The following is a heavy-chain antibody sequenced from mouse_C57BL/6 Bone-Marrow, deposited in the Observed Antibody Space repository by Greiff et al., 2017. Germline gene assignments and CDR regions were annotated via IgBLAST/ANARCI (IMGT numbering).Heavy chain of an antibody. CDR1: GYTFTSYW. CDR3: ARGYYGNYAYWYFDV. D-gene: IGHD2-1*01. V-gene: IGHV1-7*01. Sequence: QVQLKQSGAELAKPGASVKLSCKASGYTFTSYWMHWVKQRPGQGLEWIGYINPSSGYTKYNQKFKDKATLTADKSSSTAYMQLSSLTYEDSAVYYCARGYYGNYAYWYFDVWGTGTTVTGSS. CDR2: INPSSGYT. J-gene: IGHJ1*03.